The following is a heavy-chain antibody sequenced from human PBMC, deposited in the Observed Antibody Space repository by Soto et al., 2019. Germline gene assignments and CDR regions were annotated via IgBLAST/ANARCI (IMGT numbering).Heavy chain of an antibody. V-gene: IGHV4-61*01. CDR1: GGSVSSGSYY. J-gene: IGHJ5*02. Sequence: ETLSLTCTVSGGSVSSGSYYWSWIRQPPGKGLEWIGYMYNTGSTVYNPSFKSRVTISVDTSKNQFSLKLNSVTAADTAVYYCARDGSRSGWFDPWGQGTLVTVSS. CDR3: ARDGSRSGWFDP. CDR2: MYNTGST. D-gene: IGHD6-19*01.